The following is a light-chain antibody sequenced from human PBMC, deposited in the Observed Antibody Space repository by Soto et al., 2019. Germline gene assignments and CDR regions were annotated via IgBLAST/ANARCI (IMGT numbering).Light chain of an antibody. J-gene: IGKJ1*01. CDR1: QSISSY. Sequence: DIQMTQSPSTLSASVGDRATLTCRESQSISSYLNWYQQKPGKAPKLLIYAASSLQSGVPSRFSGSGSGTDFTLTISSLQPEDFATYYCQQSYSTPRTFGQGTKVDIK. V-gene: IGKV1-39*01. CDR3: QQSYSTPRT. CDR2: AAS.